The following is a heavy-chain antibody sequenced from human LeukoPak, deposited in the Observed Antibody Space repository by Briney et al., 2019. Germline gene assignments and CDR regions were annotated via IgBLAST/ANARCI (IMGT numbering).Heavy chain of an antibody. CDR3: ARESFTTVTSATDAFDI. CDR2: INPNSGGT. D-gene: IGHD4-17*01. Sequence: VASVKVSCKASGYTFTSYYIHWVRQAPGQGLEWMGWINPNSGGTNSAQKFQGRVTMTRDTSISTAYMELSRLRSDDTAVYYCARESFTTVTSATDAFDIWGQGTMVTVSS. V-gene: IGHV1-2*02. CDR1: GYTFTSYY. J-gene: IGHJ3*02.